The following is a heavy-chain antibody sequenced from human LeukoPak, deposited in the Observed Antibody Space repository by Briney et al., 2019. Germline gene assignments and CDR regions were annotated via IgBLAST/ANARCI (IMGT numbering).Heavy chain of an antibody. Sequence: PSETLSLTCTVSGGSISSYYWSWIRQPPGKGLEWIGYIYYSGSTNYNPSLKSRVTISVDTSKNQFSLKLSSVTAADTAVYYCARSFHGTGNGMDVWGKGTTVTVSS. CDR3: ARSFHGTGNGMDV. D-gene: IGHD3-10*01. CDR1: GGSISSYY. CDR2: IYYSGST. V-gene: IGHV4-59*01. J-gene: IGHJ6*04.